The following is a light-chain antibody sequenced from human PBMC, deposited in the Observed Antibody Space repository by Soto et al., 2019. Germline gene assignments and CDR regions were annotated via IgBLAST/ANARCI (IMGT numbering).Light chain of an antibody. V-gene: IGKV4-1*01. CDR2: WAS. CDR1: QSVLATSNNKNN. Sequence: DIVMTQSPDSLAVSLGERATINCKSSQSVLATSNNKNNLAWYQQKPGQPPKLLIYWASIRESGVPDRFSGSGSGTDFTLTISSLQAEDVAVYYCQQYYNTLWTFGQGTKVEIK. CDR3: QQYYNTLWT. J-gene: IGKJ1*01.